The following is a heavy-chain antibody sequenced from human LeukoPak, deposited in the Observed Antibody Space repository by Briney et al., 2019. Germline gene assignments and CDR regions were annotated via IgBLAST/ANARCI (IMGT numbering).Heavy chain of an antibody. CDR2: INPNSGGT. CDR1: GYTFTGYY. Sequence: GASVKVSCKASGYTFTGYYMHWVRQAPGQGLEWMGWINPNSGGTNYAQKFQGRVTMTRDTSISTAYMELSRLRSDDTAVYYCARDPDIVVVPAAIRHFYMDVWGKGTTVTVSS. D-gene: IGHD2-2*02. J-gene: IGHJ6*03. V-gene: IGHV1-2*02. CDR3: ARDPDIVVVPAAIRHFYMDV.